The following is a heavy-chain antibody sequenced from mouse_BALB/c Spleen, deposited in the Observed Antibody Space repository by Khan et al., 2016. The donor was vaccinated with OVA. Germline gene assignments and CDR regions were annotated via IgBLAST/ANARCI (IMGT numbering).Heavy chain of an antibody. J-gene: IGHJ3*01. CDR1: GFTFSSYS. Sequence: EVHLVESGGDLVKPGGSLKLSCAAPGFTFSSYSMSWVRQTPDKRLEWVATISSGGDYTYYPDSVKGRFTISRDNARNTLYLQMSSLKSEDTAMYYCASHLTGSFAYWGQGTLVTVSA. V-gene: IGHV5-6*01. CDR2: ISSGGDYT. D-gene: IGHD4-1*01. CDR3: ASHLTGSFAY.